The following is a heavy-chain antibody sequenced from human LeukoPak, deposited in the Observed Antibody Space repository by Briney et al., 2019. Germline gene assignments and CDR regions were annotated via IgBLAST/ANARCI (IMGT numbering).Heavy chain of an antibody. CDR1: GASVSGSPYY. J-gene: IGHJ3*02. D-gene: IGHD3-22*01. Sequence: SETLSLTCTVSGASVSGSPYYWGWIRQPPGKGLEWIGSIYYSGSTYYNPSLKSRVTISVDTSKNQFSLKLSSVTAADTAVYYCARPYYYDSSGYDAFDIWGQGTMVTVSS. CDR3: ARPYYYDSSGYDAFDI. CDR2: IYYSGST. V-gene: IGHV4-39*01.